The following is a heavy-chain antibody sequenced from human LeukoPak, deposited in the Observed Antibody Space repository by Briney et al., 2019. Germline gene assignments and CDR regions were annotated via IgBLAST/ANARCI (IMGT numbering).Heavy chain of an antibody. CDR3: SRDSYGYQPEFGFAV. D-gene: IGHD5-24*01. J-gene: IGHJ6*02. CDR1: GFTFGGYA. V-gene: IGHV3-49*03. CDR2: IAGKTHTGTT. Sequence: GGSLRLSCTAAGFTFGGYAISWFRQAPGRGLQWVGFIAGKTHTGTTEYAASVKGRFSISRDDSKSVAYLEMNSLNTEDTAVYYCSRDSYGYQPEFGFAVWGPGTTVTVSS.